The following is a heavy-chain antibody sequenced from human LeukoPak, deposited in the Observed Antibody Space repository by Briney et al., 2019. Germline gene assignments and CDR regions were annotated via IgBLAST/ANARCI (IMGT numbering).Heavy chain of an antibody. V-gene: IGHV3-23*01. D-gene: IGHD3-22*01. J-gene: IGHJ4*02. CDR3: AKNPRSGYYWDY. CDR1: GFTFSSHA. CDR2: ISGSGGST. Sequence: GGSLRLSCAASGFTFSSHAMNWVRQAPGKGLEWVSAISGSGGSTYYADSVKGRFTISRDNSKNTLYLQMNSLRAEDTAVYYCAKNPRSGYYWDYWGQGTLVTVSS.